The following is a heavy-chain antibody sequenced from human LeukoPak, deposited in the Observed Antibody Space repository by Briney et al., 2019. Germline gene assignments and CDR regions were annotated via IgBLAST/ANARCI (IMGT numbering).Heavy chain of an antibody. CDR2: ISSDGSQK. CDR1: GFTFSSYG. CDR3: ARDHGY. V-gene: IGHV3-30*19. Sequence: HPGRSLRLSCAASGFTFSSYGMHWVRQAPGKGLEWVTVISSDGSQKYYADSVKGRFTISRDNSKNTLYLQMNSLRAEDTAVYYCARDHGYWGQGTLVTVSS. J-gene: IGHJ4*02.